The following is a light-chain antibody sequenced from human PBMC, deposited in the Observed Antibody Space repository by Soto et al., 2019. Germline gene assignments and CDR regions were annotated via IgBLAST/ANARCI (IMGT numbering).Light chain of an antibody. CDR1: QSVSSN. CDR3: HHFGSLPET. Sequence: EIVMTQSPATLSVSPGERATLSCRASQSVSSNLAWYQQKPGQAPRLLIYGASTRATGITARFSGSGSGTEFTLTISSLQSEDFAVYYCHHFGSLPETFGQGTNVE. CDR2: GAS. V-gene: IGKV3-15*01. J-gene: IGKJ1*01.